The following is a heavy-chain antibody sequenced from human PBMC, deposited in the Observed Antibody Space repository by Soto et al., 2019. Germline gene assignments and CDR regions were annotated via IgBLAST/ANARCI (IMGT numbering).Heavy chain of an antibody. D-gene: IGHD3-16*01. J-gene: IGHJ3*02. CDR3: ARDRVAGIWGDAFDI. V-gene: IGHV1-18*04. Sequence: XAVKVACKTSGYPFTNHGINWVRQSPGQGLEWMGWINPYNANTNYAQKLQGRVTMTTDTSTSTAYMDLRSLTSDDTAVYYCARDRVAGIWGDAFDIWGQGTMVTVSS. CDR1: GYPFTNHG. CDR2: INPYNANT.